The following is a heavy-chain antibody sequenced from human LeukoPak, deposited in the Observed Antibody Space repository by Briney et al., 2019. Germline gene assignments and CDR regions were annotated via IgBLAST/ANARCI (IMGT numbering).Heavy chain of an antibody. CDR2: INHSGST. CDR3: ASREYYDSSGYYPVPYGSFDY. Sequence: PPETLSLTCAVYGGSFSGYYWSWIRQPPGKGLEWIGEINHSGSTNYNPSLKSRVTISVDTSKNQFSLKLSSVTAADTAVYYCASREYYDSSGYYPVPYGSFDYWGQGTLVTVSS. D-gene: IGHD3-22*01. CDR1: GGSFSGYY. J-gene: IGHJ4*02. V-gene: IGHV4-34*01.